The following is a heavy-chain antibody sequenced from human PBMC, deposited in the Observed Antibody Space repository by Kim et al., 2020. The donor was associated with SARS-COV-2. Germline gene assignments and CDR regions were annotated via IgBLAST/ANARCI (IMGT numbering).Heavy chain of an antibody. J-gene: IGHJ3*02. D-gene: IGHD3-9*01. V-gene: IGHV4-59*01. CDR3: ARENYDILTGDYDAFDI. Sequence: LTSRVTISVNTSKNPFSLKLSSVTAADTAVYYCARENYDILTGDYDAFDIWGQGTMVTVSS.